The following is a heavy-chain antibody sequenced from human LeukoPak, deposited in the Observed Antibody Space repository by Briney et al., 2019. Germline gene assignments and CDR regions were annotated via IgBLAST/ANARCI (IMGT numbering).Heavy chain of an antibody. V-gene: IGHV3-33*01. CDR2: IWYDGSNK. D-gene: IGHD3-22*01. Sequence: PGRSLRLSCAASGFTFSSYGMHWVRQAPGKGLEWVAVIWYDGSNKYYADSVKGRFTISRDNSKNTLYLQMNSLRAEDTAVYYCATVSFYDSSGYPDYWGQGTLVTVSS. CDR3: ATVSFYDSSGYPDY. J-gene: IGHJ4*02. CDR1: GFTFSSYG.